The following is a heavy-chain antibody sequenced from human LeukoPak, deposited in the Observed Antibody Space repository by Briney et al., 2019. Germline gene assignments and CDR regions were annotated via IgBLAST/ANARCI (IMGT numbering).Heavy chain of an antibody. Sequence: GSLRPSCAASGFTFSSYGMHWVRQAPGKGLEWVAFIRYDGSNKYYADSVKGRFTISRDNSKNTLYLQMNSLRAEDTAVYYCAKDSPREGIVGATGGYWGQGTLVTVPS. J-gene: IGHJ4*02. CDR1: GFTFSSYG. V-gene: IGHV3-30*02. CDR2: IRYDGSNK. CDR3: AKDSPREGIVGATGGY. D-gene: IGHD1-26*01.